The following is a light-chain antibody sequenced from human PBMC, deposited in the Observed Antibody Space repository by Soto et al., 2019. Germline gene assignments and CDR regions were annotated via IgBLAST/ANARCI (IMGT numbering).Light chain of an antibody. CDR2: EIA. V-gene: IGLV2-14*01. CDR3: IAYRSGIIV. CDR1: NNDVGGHLY. Sequence: QSVLSSPASGSGSPGRSLTIPCAGNNNDVGGHLYVCWYQHQAATVPKLSIYEIANPRSGVTNCFSQSKSCNTASPTTSRLQAGDAAAYYGIAYRSGIIVFGGGTKVTV. J-gene: IGLJ2*01.